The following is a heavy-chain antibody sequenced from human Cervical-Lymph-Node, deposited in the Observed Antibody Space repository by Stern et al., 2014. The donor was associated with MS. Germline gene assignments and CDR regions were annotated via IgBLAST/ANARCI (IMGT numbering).Heavy chain of an antibody. D-gene: IGHD4-17*01. CDR1: GFSLNTSGEG. CDR2: IYWDAGE. V-gene: IGHV2-5*02. J-gene: IGHJ6*02. CDR3: AHTTVTFDEAYGLDV. Sequence: QITLKESGPTLVKPTQTLTLTCTFSGFSLNTSGEGVGWIRQPPGKALEWLAVIYWDAGERYSPSLNSRLTITKDTSKNQVVLTMANMDPVDTGTYYCAHTTVTFDEAYGLDVWGQGTTVTVSS.